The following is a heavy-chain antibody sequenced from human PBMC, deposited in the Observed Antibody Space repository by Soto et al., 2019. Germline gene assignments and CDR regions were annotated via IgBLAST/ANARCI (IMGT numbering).Heavy chain of an antibody. Sequence: EVQLVESGGGLVKPGGSLRLSCAASGFTFSRYGMNWLRQAPGKGLERVASISSSTSYVYYADSVKGRFSTSRDNGTNILYLEMYGLRTEDTAVYYCARDPSEGRVGNWFESWGQGTLVTVSS. D-gene: IGHD2-2*01. CDR2: ISSSTSYV. CDR3: ARDPSEGRVGNWFES. V-gene: IGHV3-21*02. J-gene: IGHJ5*01. CDR1: GFTFSRYG.